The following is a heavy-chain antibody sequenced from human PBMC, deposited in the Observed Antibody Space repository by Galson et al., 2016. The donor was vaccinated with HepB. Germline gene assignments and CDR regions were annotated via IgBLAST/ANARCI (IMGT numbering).Heavy chain of an antibody. D-gene: IGHD3-10*01. Sequence: SVKVSCKASGGTFSSYAINWMRQAPGQGLEWMGGIIPMFGRANYAQRFQGKVTITADESTGTAYMEMSSLRSDDTAVYYCARVDYYGSGTHYYFVYWGQGTLVTVSS. CDR3: ARVDYYGSGTHYYFVY. J-gene: IGHJ4*02. V-gene: IGHV1-69*13. CDR1: GGTFSSYA. CDR2: IIPMFGRA.